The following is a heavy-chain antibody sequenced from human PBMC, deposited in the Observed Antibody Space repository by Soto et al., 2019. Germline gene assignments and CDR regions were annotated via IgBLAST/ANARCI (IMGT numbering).Heavy chain of an antibody. Sequence: SETLSLTCAVYGGSFSGYYWSWIRQPPGKGLEWIGEINHSGSTNYNPSLKSRVTISVDTSKNQFSLKLSSVTAADTAVYYCAREIVDTIGRGWFDLRGQGTPVPVSS. CDR2: INHSGST. CDR1: GGSFSGYY. D-gene: IGHD1-26*01. CDR3: AREIVDTIGRGWFDL. V-gene: IGHV4-34*01. J-gene: IGHJ5*02.